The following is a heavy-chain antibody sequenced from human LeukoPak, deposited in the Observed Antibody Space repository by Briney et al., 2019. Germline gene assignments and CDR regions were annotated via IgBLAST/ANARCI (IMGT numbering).Heavy chain of an antibody. CDR1: GYTFTSYD. CDR2: MNPNSGNT. Sequence: ASVKVSCKASGYTFTSYDINWVRQATGQGPEWMGWMNPNSGNTGYAQKFQGRVTITRNTSISTAYMELSSLRSEDTAVYYCARADDYGDYAVDYWGQGTLVTVSS. D-gene: IGHD4-17*01. CDR3: ARADDYGDYAVDY. J-gene: IGHJ4*02. V-gene: IGHV1-8*03.